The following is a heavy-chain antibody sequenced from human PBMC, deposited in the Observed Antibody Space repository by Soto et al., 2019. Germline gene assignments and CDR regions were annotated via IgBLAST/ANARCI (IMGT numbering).Heavy chain of an antibody. J-gene: IGHJ6*02. CDR2: IKQAGSEK. Sequence: EVRLVESGGGLVQPGGSLRLSCAASGFTFSSYWMSWVRQAPGKGLEWVVNIKQAGSEKYYVDSVKGLFTISRDNAKKSLYLQMNSLRAEDTAVYYCARGVCSGGSCYSYVYGMDVWGQGTTVTVSS. CDR3: ARGVCSGGSCYSYVYGMDV. CDR1: GFTFSSYW. V-gene: IGHV3-7*04. D-gene: IGHD2-15*01.